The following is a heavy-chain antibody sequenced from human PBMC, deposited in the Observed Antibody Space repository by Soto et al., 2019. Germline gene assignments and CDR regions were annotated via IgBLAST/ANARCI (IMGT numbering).Heavy chain of an antibody. CDR2: IFATGST. CDR3: ARGGYYYHSGGLFDI. D-gene: IGHD3-22*01. J-gene: IGHJ3*02. Sequence: PSETLSLTCTVSGGSFSSNDYYWSWIRQPPGKGLEWIGYIFATGSTSYNPSLKSRLFISADASKNQFSLELSSVTAADTAVYHCARGGYYYHSGGLFDIWGQGTMVTVSS. V-gene: IGHV4-30-4*01. CDR1: GGSFSSNDYY.